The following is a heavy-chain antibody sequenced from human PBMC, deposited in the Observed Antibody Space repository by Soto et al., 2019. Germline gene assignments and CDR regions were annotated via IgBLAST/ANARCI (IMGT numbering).Heavy chain of an antibody. V-gene: IGHV4-39*01. CDR1: GGSISSSTYY. CDR2: IFSSGTT. CDR3: ARLPCSGSCFRGDY. Sequence: QLQLQESGPGLVKPSETLSLTCTVSGGSISSSTYYWGWIRQPPGKGLEWIGSIFSSGTTYYNPSLERRVTISVDTSKNQFSRKLSSVTAADTAVDYCARLPCSGSCFRGDYWGQGTLVTVSS. J-gene: IGHJ4*02. D-gene: IGHD2-15*01.